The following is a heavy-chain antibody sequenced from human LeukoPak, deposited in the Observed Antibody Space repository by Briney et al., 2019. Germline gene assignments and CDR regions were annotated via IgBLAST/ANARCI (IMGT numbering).Heavy chain of an antibody. CDR3: ARNRRGIFGVVKYYFDY. D-gene: IGHD3-3*01. Sequence: KPSETLSLTCAVYGGSFSGYYWSWIRQPPGKGLEWIGEINHSGSTNYNPSLKSRVTISVDTSKNQFSLKLSSVTAADTAVYYCARNRRGIFGVVKYYFDYWGQGTLVTVSS. CDR1: GGSFSGYY. J-gene: IGHJ4*02. CDR2: INHSGST. V-gene: IGHV4-34*01.